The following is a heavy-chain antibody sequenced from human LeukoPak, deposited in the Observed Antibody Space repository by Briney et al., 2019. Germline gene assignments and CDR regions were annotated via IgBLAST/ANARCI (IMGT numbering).Heavy chain of an antibody. Sequence: PGGSLRLSCAASGFSFDDYDMHWVRQAPGKGLEWVSGIRWKSGASDYADSVRGRFTISKDNAKNSLYLQLNSLRVEDTALYYCAKVMGGYGGGFDHWGQGTLVIVSP. CDR1: GFSFDDYD. J-gene: IGHJ4*02. CDR2: IRWKSGAS. CDR3: AKVMGGYGGGFDH. V-gene: IGHV3-9*01. D-gene: IGHD5-12*01.